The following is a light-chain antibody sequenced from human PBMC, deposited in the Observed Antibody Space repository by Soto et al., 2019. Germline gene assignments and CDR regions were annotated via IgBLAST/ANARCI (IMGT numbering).Light chain of an antibody. CDR1: QRVSSSY. CDR3: QPYGSSLWT. V-gene: IGKV3-20*01. CDR2: GAS. J-gene: IGKJ1*01. Sequence: EIVLTQSPGTLSLSPGERATLSCRASQRVSSSYLAWYQQKPGQAPRLLIYGASSRATGIPDRFSGSGSGTDFTLTISRLEPEDFAVYYCQPYGSSLWTFGQGTKVEIK.